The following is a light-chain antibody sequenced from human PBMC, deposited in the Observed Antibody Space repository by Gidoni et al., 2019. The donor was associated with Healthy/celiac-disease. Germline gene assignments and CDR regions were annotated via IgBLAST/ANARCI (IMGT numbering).Light chain of an antibody. V-gene: IGKV3-15*01. J-gene: IGKJ2*01. CDR1: QSVSSN. CDR2: GAS. CDR3: QQYNNWPPYT. Sequence: IVLTQSPATLSVSPGERATLSCRASQSVSSNLAWYQQKPGQAPRLLIYGASTRATGIPARFSGSGSGTEFTLTISSLQSEDFAVYYCQQYNNWPPYTFXQXTKLEIK.